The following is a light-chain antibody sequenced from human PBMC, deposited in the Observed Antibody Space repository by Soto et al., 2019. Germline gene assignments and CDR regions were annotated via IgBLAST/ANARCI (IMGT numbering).Light chain of an antibody. CDR2: TAS. CDR3: QQTYSTLFT. CDR1: QSIINY. Sequence: DIQMTQSPSSLSASVGDRVTITCRASQSIINYLNWYQQKPGKAPKILIYTASNLQSGVPSRFSGTGSGTDFTIPISSLQPEDSATYYCQQTYSTLFTFGPGTKVEIK. V-gene: IGKV1-39*01. J-gene: IGKJ3*01.